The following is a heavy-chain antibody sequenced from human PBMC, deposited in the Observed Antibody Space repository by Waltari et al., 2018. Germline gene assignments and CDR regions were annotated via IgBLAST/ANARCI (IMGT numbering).Heavy chain of an antibody. CDR2: INHSGST. J-gene: IGHJ6*02. CDR1: GGSFSGYY. D-gene: IGHD3-3*01. V-gene: IGHV4-34*01. Sequence: QVQLQQWGAGLLKPSETLSLTCAVYGGSFSGYYWSWIRQPPGKGLEWVGEINHSGSTNYNPSLKSRVTISVDTSKNQFSLKLSSVTAAYTAVYYCAREGPRGDFWSGYYAYYYYGMDVWGQGTTVTVSS. CDR3: AREGPRGDFWSGYYAYYYYGMDV.